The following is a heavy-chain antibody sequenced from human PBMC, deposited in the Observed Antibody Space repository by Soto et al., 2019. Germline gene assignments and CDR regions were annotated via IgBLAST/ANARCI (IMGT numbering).Heavy chain of an antibody. D-gene: IGHD6-13*01. J-gene: IGHJ5*01. V-gene: IGHV1-2*02. Sequence: ASVKVSCKASGYTFIAYFIHWVRQAPGQGLEWMGWINPNSGDTSYAQKFQGRVTMTRVTSIRTAYMELSRLRSDDTAVFYCAKIAAVGDFDFWGQGTQVTVSS. CDR1: GYTFIAYF. CDR3: AKIAAVGDFDF. CDR2: INPNSGDT.